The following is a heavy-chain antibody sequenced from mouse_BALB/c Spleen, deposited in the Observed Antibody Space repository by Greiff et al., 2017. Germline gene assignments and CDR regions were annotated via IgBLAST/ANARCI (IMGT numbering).Heavy chain of an antibody. Sequence: EVKLVESGGGLVKPGGSLKLSCAASGFTFSSYAMSWVRQTPEKRLEWVATISSGGSYTYYPDSVKGRFTISRDNAKNTLYLQMSSLRSEDTAMYYCARHEAITTVVAPFDYWGQGTTLTVSS. CDR3: ARHEAITTVVAPFDY. J-gene: IGHJ2*01. CDR2: ISSGGSYT. D-gene: IGHD1-1*01. CDR1: GFTFSSYA. V-gene: IGHV5-9-3*01.